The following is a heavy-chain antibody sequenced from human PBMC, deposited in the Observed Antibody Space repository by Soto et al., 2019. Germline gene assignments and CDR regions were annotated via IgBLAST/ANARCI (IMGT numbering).Heavy chain of an antibody. D-gene: IGHD3-16*01. J-gene: IGHJ3*02. Sequence: QVQLQESGPGLVKPSQTLSLTCTVSGGSISSGDYYWNWIRQPPGKGLEWIGFIYNSGTTYYNPSLRSRFTISVDTSKNQFSLKLTSVTAADTAVYYCARNDYDYVWESPGGDAFDIWGQGTMVTVSS. CDR2: IYNSGTT. CDR1: GGSISSGDYY. CDR3: ARNDYDYVWESPGGDAFDI. V-gene: IGHV4-30-4*01.